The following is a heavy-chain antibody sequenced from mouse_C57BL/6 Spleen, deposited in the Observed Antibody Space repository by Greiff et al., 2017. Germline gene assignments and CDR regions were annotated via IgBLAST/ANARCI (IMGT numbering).Heavy chain of an antibody. CDR2: IHPNSGST. J-gene: IGHJ3*01. D-gene: IGHD1-1*01. Sequence: QVQLQQPGAELVKPGASVKLSCKASGYTFTSYWMHWVKQRPGQGLEWIGMIHPNSGSTNYNEKFKSKATLTVDKSSSTAYMQLSSLTSEDSAVYYCAREYYGSSSAWVAYWGQGTLVTVSA. V-gene: IGHV1-64*01. CDR3: AREYYGSSSAWVAY. CDR1: GYTFTSYW.